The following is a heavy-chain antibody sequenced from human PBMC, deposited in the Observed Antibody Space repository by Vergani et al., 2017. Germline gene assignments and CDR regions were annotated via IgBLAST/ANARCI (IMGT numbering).Heavy chain of an antibody. J-gene: IGHJ5*02. CDR2: IYHSGST. D-gene: IGHD3-10*01. V-gene: IGHV4-4*03. CDR3: ARGDITMVRGVNWFDP. CDR1: GGSISGTNW. Sequence: QVQLQESGPGLVKPPGTLSLTCAVSGGSISGTNWWSWVRQSPGKGLEWIGEIYHSGSTNYNPSLKSRVTISVDTSKNQFSLKLSSVTAADTAVYYCARGDITMVRGVNWFDPWGQGTLVTVSS.